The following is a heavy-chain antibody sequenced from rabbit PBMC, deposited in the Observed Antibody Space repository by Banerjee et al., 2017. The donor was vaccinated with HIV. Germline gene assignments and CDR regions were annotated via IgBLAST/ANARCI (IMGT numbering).Heavy chain of an antibody. D-gene: IGHD8-1*01. V-gene: IGHV1S45*01. CDR1: GFSFSSNA. CDR3: ARDSGSSNWYL. Sequence: QQQLVESGGGLVKPEGSLTLTCKASGFSFSSNAVCWVRQAPGKGLEWIGCIYTGSGRTYYASWAKGRFTISKTSLTTVTLQMTSLTAADTATYFCARDSGSSNWYLWGPGTLVTVS. CDR2: IYTGSGRT. J-gene: IGHJ4*01.